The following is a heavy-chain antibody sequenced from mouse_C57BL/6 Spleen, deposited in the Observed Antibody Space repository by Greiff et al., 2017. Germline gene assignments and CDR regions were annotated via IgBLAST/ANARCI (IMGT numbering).Heavy chain of an antibody. J-gene: IGHJ2*01. CDR3: ARGGGWDLDY. CDR1: GYAFSSSW. D-gene: IGHD4-1*01. Sequence: QVQLKESGPELVKPGASVKISCKASGYAFSSSWMNWVKQRPGKGLEWIGRIYPGDGDTNYNGKFKGKATLTADKSSSTAYMQLSSLTSEDSAVYFCARGGGWDLDYWGQGTTLTVSS. V-gene: IGHV1-82*01. CDR2: IYPGDGDT.